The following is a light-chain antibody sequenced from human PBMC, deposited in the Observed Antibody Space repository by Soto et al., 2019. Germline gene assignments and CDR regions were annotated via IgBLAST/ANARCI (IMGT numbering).Light chain of an antibody. CDR3: QQYGSSPLT. J-gene: IGKJ4*01. V-gene: IGKV3-20*01. CDR1: QRVGIN. Sequence: EIVMTQSPATLSVSPGETATLSCRASQRVGINLAWYQQKPGQAPRLLIFGASNRANGIPDRFSGSGSGTDFTLTISRLEPEDFAVFYCQQYGSSPLTFGGGTKVDIK. CDR2: GAS.